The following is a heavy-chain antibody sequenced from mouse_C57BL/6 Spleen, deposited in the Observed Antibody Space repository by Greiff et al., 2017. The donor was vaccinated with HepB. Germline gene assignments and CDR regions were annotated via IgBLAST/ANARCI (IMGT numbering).Heavy chain of an antibody. D-gene: IGHD2-2*01. CDR3: ARRHGYEGFDY. V-gene: IGHV1-64*01. CDR2: IHPNSGST. CDR1: GYTFTSYW. Sequence: QVQLQQPGAELVKPGASVKLSCKASGYTFTSYWMHWVKQRPGQGLEWIGMIHPNSGSTNYHEKFKSKATLTVDKSSSTASMQLSRLTSEYSAVYYCARRHGYEGFDYWGQGTTLTVSS. J-gene: IGHJ2*01.